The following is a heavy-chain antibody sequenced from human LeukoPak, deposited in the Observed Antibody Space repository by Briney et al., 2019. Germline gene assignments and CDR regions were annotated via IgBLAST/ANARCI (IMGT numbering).Heavy chain of an antibody. CDR1: GGSFSGYY. CDR3: ARGRYCSSTSCYFPFDY. Sequence: SETLSLTCAVYGGSFSGYYWSWIRQPPGKGLEWIGEINHSGSTNYNPSLKSRVTISVDTSKNLFSLKLSSVTAADTAVYYCARGRYCSSTSCYFPFDYWGQGTLVTVSS. J-gene: IGHJ4*02. V-gene: IGHV4-34*01. CDR2: INHSGST. D-gene: IGHD2-2*01.